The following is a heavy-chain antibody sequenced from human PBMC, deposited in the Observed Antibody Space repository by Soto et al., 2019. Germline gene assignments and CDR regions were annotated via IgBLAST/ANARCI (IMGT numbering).Heavy chain of an antibody. Sequence: EVQLVESGGGLVQPGESLRLSCAASGLTFRSYWMHWVRQAPGNGLVWVSRINTDGSVAMYVDSVKGRFTISRDNAKNTLCLHMNSLRAEYTAVYYCVRDMQLWLLDSWGQGTLVTVSS. J-gene: IGHJ4*02. CDR3: VRDMQLWLLDS. CDR1: GLTFRSYW. CDR2: INTDGSVA. V-gene: IGHV3-74*03. D-gene: IGHD2-21*01.